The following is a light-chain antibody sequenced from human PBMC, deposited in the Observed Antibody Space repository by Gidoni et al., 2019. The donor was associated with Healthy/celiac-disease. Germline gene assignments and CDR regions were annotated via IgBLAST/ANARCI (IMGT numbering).Light chain of an antibody. CDR1: QSVSSS. CDR3: QQYNNWPLYT. CDR2: GAS. J-gene: IGKJ2*01. Sequence: ELVMTQSPATLSVSPGERATLSCRASQSVSSSLAWYQQKPGQAPRLLIYGASTRATGIPARFSGSGSGTEFTLTISSLQSEDFAVYYCQQYNNWPLYTFXQXTKLEIK. V-gene: IGKV3-15*01.